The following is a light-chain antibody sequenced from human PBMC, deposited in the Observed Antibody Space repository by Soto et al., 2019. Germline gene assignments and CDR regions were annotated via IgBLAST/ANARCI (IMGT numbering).Light chain of an antibody. J-gene: IGLJ1*01. CDR1: SSDVGGYIY. Sequence: QSLLTQPASVSGSPGQSITISCTGTSSDVGGYIYVSWYQQHPGKAPKLMIYDVTSRPSGVSYRFSGSKSGNTASLTISGLQAEDEADYYCSSYTTSSSYVFGTVTKVTVL. V-gene: IGLV2-14*01. CDR3: SSYTTSSSYV. CDR2: DVT.